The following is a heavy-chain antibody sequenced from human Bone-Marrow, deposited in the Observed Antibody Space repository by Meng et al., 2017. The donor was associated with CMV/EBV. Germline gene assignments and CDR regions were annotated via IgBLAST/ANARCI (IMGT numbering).Heavy chain of an antibody. Sequence: GESLKISCAASGFTVSSNYMSWVRQAPGKGLEWVAVISYDGSNKYYADSVKGRFTISRDNSKNTLYLQMNSLRAEDTAVYYCVRDVANWGQGTLVTVSS. J-gene: IGHJ4*02. CDR1: GFTVSSNY. D-gene: IGHD2-21*01. V-gene: IGHV3-30*14. CDR3: VRDVAN. CDR2: ISYDGSNK.